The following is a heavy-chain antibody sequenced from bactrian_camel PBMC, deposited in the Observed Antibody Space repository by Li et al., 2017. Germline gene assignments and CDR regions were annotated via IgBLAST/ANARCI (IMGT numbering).Heavy chain of an antibody. CDR1: GFTFSSNW. CDR3: TIPKPPSYTTDYYY. J-gene: IGHJ4*01. CDR2: VYTGDGSG. Sequence: HVQLVESGGGSVQPGGSLKLSCSASGFTFSSNWMHWVRQVPGKGLEWLATVYTGDGSGSSNVSVKGRFTISRDNAERTVFLQMNSLRSEDTALYYCTIPKPPSYTTDYYYRGQGTQVTVS. D-gene: IGHD3*01. V-gene: IGHV3S1*01.